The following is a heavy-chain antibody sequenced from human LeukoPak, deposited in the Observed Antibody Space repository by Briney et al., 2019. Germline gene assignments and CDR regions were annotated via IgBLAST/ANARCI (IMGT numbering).Heavy chain of an antibody. CDR2: VSGSGLYT. J-gene: IGHJ1*01. CDR1: GFTFSTYA. Sequence: PGGSLRLSCAASGFTFSTYAMSWVRQAPGKGLEWVATVSGSGLYTYYADSVRGRFTISRDNAKNSLYLQLNSLRAEDTAVYYCARAPYYYDSSGYFQHWGQGTLVTVSS. D-gene: IGHD3-22*01. CDR3: ARAPYYYDSSGYFQH. V-gene: IGHV3-23*01.